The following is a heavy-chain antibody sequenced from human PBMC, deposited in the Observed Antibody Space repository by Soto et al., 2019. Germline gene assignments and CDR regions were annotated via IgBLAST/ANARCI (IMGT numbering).Heavy chain of an antibody. D-gene: IGHD3-10*01. V-gene: IGHV1-69*13. J-gene: IGHJ5*02. Sequence: ASVKVSCKASGGTFSSYAIHWVRQAPGQGLEWMGGIMPMYGPAKYAQRFQGRVTITADESTTTVYMELTSLTSQDTAVYYCARVTSMVRGVIDNWFDPWGHGTLVTVSS. CDR2: IMPMYGPA. CDR3: ARVTSMVRGVIDNWFDP. CDR1: GGTFSSYA.